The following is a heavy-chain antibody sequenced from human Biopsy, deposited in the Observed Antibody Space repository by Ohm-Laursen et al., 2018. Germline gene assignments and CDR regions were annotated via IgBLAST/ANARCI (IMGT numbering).Heavy chain of an antibody. CDR3: ATDARWDPSLDAFHV. CDR2: IIPFTGVT. CDR1: GGPSTNYA. V-gene: IGHV1-69*04. Sequence: GASVKVSCKVSGGPSTNYAFSWVRQAPGQGLEWVGRIIPFTGVTNHAQNFQGKVTISADKSPPTVYVELSTLKPDDTAVYYCATDARWDPSLDAFHVWGQGTQVTVS. D-gene: IGHD1-26*01. J-gene: IGHJ3*01.